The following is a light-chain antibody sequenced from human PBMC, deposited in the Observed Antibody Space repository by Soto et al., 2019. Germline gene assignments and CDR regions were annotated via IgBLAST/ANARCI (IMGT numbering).Light chain of an antibody. Sequence: QSALTQPASVSASPGQSITISCTGTSSDIGAYNSVSWYQQHPGKAPQLMIYDVSNRPSGISSRFSGSKSGNTASLTISGLQADDDADYYCASYTSARIRVFGGGTKLTVL. V-gene: IGLV2-14*03. CDR3: ASYTSARIRV. CDR1: SSDIGAYNS. CDR2: DVS. J-gene: IGLJ2*01.